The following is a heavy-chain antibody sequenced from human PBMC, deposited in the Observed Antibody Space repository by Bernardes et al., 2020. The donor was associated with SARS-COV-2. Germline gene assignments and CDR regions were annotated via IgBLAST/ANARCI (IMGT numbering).Heavy chain of an antibody. V-gene: IGHV3-21*01. CDR2: ITSSSSYK. Sequence: GVSLRLSCAASEFTFSSYAMSWVRQAPGKGLEWVSSITSSSSYKYYADSVKGRFTISRDNAKNSLYLQMNSLRAEDTAVYFCARESDWNYVFDYWGQGTLVTVSS. D-gene: IGHD1-7*01. CDR3: ARESDWNYVFDY. CDR1: EFTFSSYA. J-gene: IGHJ4*02.